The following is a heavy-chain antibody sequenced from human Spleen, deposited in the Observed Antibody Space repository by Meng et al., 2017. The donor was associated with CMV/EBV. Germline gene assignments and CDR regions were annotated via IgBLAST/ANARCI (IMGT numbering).Heavy chain of an antibody. CDR1: YY. CDR2: INHSGST. V-gene: IGHV4-34*01. CDR3: ARVRRIVGASPNYYYYYYGMDV. D-gene: IGHD1-26*01. J-gene: IGHJ6*02. Sequence: YYWSWNRQRPGKGLEWIGEINHSGSTNYNPSLKSRVTISVDTSKNQFSLKLSSVTAADTAVYYCARVRRIVGASPNYYYYYYGMDVWGQGTTVTVSS.